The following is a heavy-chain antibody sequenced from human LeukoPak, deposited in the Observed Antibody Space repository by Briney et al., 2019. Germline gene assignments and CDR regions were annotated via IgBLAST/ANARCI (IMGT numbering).Heavy chain of an antibody. J-gene: IGHJ4*02. CDR1: GFTFSSYS. V-gene: IGHV3-48*01. CDR2: ISSSSSTI. D-gene: IGHD2-2*01. CDR3: ARDDKAMPGDY. Sequence: GGSLRLSCAASGFTFSSYSMNWVRQAPGKGLEWVSYISSSSSTIYYADSVKGRFTIPRDNAKNSLYLQMNSLRAEDTAVYYCARDDKAMPGDYWGQGTLVTVSS.